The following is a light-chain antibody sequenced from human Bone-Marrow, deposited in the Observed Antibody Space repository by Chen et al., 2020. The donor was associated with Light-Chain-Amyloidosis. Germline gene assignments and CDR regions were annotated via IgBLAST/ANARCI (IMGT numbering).Light chain of an antibody. V-gene: IGLV2-14*01. J-gene: IGLJ1*01. CDR2: EVT. Sequence: QSALTQPASVSGSPGQSITISCTGTSSDVGGDNHVSWYQQHPDKAPKLMIYEVTNRPSWVPDRCSGSKADNAAFLTISGRQTDDEADYFCSSDTITNTLVFGSGTRVTVL. CDR1: SSDVGGDNH. CDR3: SSDTITNTLV.